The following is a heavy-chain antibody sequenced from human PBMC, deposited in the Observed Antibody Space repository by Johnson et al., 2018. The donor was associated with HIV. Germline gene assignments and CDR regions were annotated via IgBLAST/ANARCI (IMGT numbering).Heavy chain of an antibody. V-gene: IGHV3-11*04. CDR3: ASLGGLGGFDV. CDR1: GFTFSDYY. CDR2: ISSSGSTI. J-gene: IGHJ3*01. D-gene: IGHD1-26*01. Sequence: QVQLVESGGGLVQPGGSLRLSCAASGFTFSDYYMSWIRQAPGKGLEWVSNISSSGSTIYYTDSVKGRFTISRDNSKNTLYLQMNSLTPEDTAVYYCASLGGLGGFDVWGQGTMVIVSS.